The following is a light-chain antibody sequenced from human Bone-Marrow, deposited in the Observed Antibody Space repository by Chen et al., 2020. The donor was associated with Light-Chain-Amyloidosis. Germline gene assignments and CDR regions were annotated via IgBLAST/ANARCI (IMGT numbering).Light chain of an antibody. Sequence: NFMLTQPHSVSESPGKTVIISCTRSSGSIATNYVQWYQQRPGSSPTTVIYENDQRPSGVPDRFSGAIYRSSNSASLTISRLTSEDEADYCCQSYQGSGQGGSGGRTKLPVL. CDR3: QSYQGSGQGG. CDR1: SGSIATNY. V-gene: IGLV6-57*01. J-gene: IGLJ3*02. CDR2: END.